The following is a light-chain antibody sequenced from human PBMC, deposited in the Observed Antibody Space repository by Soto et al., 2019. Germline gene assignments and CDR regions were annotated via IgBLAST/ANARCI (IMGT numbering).Light chain of an antibody. CDR2: GAS. CDR1: QSVSSN. J-gene: IGKJ5*01. Sequence: EIVLTQSPATLSVSPGERATLSCRASQSVSSNLAWYQQIPGRAPRLLXYGASTRASGIPARFSASGSGTELTLTISSLQSEDFAVYYCQQFNYWPPITFGQGTRLEIK. V-gene: IGKV3-15*01. CDR3: QQFNYWPPIT.